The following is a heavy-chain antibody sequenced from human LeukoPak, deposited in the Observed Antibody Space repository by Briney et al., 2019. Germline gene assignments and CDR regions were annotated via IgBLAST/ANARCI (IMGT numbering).Heavy chain of an antibody. D-gene: IGHD5-12*01. J-gene: IGHJ4*02. V-gene: IGHV1-2*02. Sequence: ASVKVSCEGPGYTSTAFLMHWVRQAPGEGLEWMGYIDPNTGDSNYAQKFQGRVTMTRDTSIRIVYMELSRLTYDDTAVFYCASWNGYSNAWSGPFEYWGQGALVTVSS. CDR2: IDPNTGDS. CDR1: GYTSTAFL. CDR3: ASWNGYSNAWSGPFEY.